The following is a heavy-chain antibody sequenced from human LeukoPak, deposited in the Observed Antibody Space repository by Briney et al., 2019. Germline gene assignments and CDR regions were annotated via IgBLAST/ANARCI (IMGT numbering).Heavy chain of an antibody. Sequence: GGSLRLSCAAAGFTFSIYGMHRVRQAPGKGLEWVAVISYDGSNKYYADSGKGRFTISRDNSKNTLYLQMNSLRAEDTAVYYCAKGLRWSLYYWGQGTLVTVSS. CDR2: ISYDGSNK. J-gene: IGHJ4*02. V-gene: IGHV3-30*18. CDR1: GFTFSIYG. D-gene: IGHD4-23*01. CDR3: AKGLRWSLYY.